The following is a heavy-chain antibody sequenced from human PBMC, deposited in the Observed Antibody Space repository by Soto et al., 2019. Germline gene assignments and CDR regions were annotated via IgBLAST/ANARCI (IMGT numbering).Heavy chain of an antibody. D-gene: IGHD3-10*01. V-gene: IGHV4-39*01. CDR3: ARRSGYYGSGSYYKAYMDV. Sequence: QLQLQESGPGLVKPSETLSLTCTVSGGSISSSSYYWGWIRQPPGKGLEWIGSIYYSRSTYYNPSIKSRVTISVDTSKNQFSLKLSSVTAADTAVYYCARRSGYYGSGSYYKAYMDVWGKGTTVTVSS. J-gene: IGHJ6*03. CDR1: GGSISSSSYY. CDR2: IYYSRST.